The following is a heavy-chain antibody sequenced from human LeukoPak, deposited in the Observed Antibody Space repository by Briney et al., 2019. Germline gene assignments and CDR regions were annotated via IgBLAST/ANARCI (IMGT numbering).Heavy chain of an antibody. CDR3: ARDREYYYDSSGYYHEGFDY. Sequence: SETLSLTCTVSGGSISSHYWSWIRQPPGKGLEWIGYIYYSGSTNYNPSLKSRVTISVDTSKNQFSLKLSSVTAADTAVYYCARDREYYYDSSGYYHEGFDYWGQGTLATVSS. J-gene: IGHJ4*02. V-gene: IGHV4-59*11. CDR2: IYYSGST. CDR1: GGSISSHY. D-gene: IGHD3-22*01.